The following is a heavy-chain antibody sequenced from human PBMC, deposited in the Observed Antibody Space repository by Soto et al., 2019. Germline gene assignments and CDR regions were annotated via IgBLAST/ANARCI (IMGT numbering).Heavy chain of an antibody. CDR1: VCTFSSYA. Sequence: PGGSLRLSCAAYVCTFSSYAMSCVRQAPGKGLECVSAISGSGGTTYYADSVKGRFTISRDNSKNTLYLQMNSLRAEDTAVYYCAKSSCSGGSCPNNFWGQGTLVTVSS. D-gene: IGHD2-15*01. CDR3: AKSSCSGGSCPNNF. CDR2: ISGSGGTT. J-gene: IGHJ4*02. V-gene: IGHV3-23*01.